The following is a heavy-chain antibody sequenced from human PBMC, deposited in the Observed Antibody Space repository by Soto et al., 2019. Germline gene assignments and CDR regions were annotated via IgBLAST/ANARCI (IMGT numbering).Heavy chain of an antibody. J-gene: IGHJ4*02. CDR2: MYHSGST. D-gene: IGHD1-1*01. CDR3: ARVQDD. V-gene: IGHV4-30-2*01. CDR1: GGSISSGGYS. Sequence: ASETLSLTCAVSGGSISSGGYSWSWIRQPPGKGLEWIGYMYHSGSTYYNPSLKGRVTISIDRSKNQFSLKLSSVTAADTAVYYCARVQDDWGQGSRVTVAS.